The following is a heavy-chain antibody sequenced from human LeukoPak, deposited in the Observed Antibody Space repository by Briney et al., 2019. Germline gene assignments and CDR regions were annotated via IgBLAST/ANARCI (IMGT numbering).Heavy chain of an antibody. V-gene: IGHV1-18*01. CDR2: ISAYNGNT. D-gene: IGHD2-2*01. J-gene: IGHJ4*02. CDR3: ARAGWGYCSSTSCYAANDY. Sequence: GPSVKLSCKASGYTFSSYGTSWARQAPGQGLEWMGWISAYNGNTNYAQKLQGRVTMTTDTSTSTAYMELRSLRSDDTAVYYCARAGWGYCSSTSCYAANDYWGQGTLVTVSS. CDR1: GYTFSSYG.